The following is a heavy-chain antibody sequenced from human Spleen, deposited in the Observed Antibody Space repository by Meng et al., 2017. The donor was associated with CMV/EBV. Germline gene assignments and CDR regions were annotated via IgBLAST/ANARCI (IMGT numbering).Heavy chain of an antibody. J-gene: IGHJ4*02. CDR2: IKQDGSER. D-gene: IGHD6-19*01. CDR1: EFTFSGYW. Sequence: GESLKISCTGFEFTFSGYWMSWVRQAPGKGLEWVAKIKQDGSERYYVDSVKGRFIISRDNAKKSLYLQMNSLRAEDTAVYYCAREMGLAVSGGDYWGQGTLVTVSS. CDR3: AREMGLAVSGGDY. V-gene: IGHV3-7*03.